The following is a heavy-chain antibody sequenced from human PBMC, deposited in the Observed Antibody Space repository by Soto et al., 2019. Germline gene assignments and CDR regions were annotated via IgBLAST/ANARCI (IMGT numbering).Heavy chain of an antibody. CDR2: FIPIFGTA. V-gene: IGHV1-69*12. D-gene: IGHD3-22*01. CDR3: AGDRGTSSGYYPYWFDP. CDR1: GGTFSSYA. J-gene: IGHJ5*02. Sequence: QVQLVQSGAEVKKPGSSVKVSCKASGGTFSSYAITWVRQAPGQGLEWMGGFIPIFGTANYAQKFQGRVTITADESTSTAYMELSSLRSEDTAVYYCAGDRGTSSGYYPYWFDPWGQGTLVTVSS.